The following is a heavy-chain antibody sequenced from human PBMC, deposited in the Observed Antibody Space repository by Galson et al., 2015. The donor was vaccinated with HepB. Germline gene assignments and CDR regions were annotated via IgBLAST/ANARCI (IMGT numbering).Heavy chain of an antibody. CDR2: FDPEDGET. CDR3: ATLGPGSGSYYIRSPFDY. Sequence: SVKVSCKVSGYTLTELSMHWVRQAPGKGLEWMGGFDPEDGETIYAQKFQGRVTMTEDTSIDTAYMELSSLRSEDTAVYYCATLGPGSGSYYIRSPFDYWGQGTLVTVSS. J-gene: IGHJ4*02. D-gene: IGHD3-10*01. CDR1: GYTLTELS. V-gene: IGHV1-24*01.